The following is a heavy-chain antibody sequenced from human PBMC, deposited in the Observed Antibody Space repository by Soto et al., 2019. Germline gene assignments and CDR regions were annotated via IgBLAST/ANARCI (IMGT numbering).Heavy chain of an antibody. J-gene: IGHJ2*01. D-gene: IGHD4-17*01. Sequence: EVQLLESGGGLVQPGGSLRLSCAASGFSYAMSWVRQAPGKGLEWVSAISGSGGSTYYADSVKGRFTISRDNSKNTLYLLMNSLRAEDTAVYYCAKRTVGWYFDLWGRGTLVTVSS. V-gene: IGHV3-23*01. CDR1: GFSYA. CDR3: AKRTVGWYFDL. CDR2: ISGSGGST.